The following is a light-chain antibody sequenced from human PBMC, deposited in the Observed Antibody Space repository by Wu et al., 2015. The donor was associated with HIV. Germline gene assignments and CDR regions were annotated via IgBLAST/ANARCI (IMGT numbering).Light chain of an antibody. CDR1: QTISYY. CDR2: SAS. CDR3: QKYNSAPRT. J-gene: IGKJ1*01. V-gene: IGKV1-27*01. Sequence: GDRVTITCRASQTISYYLAWYQQKPGRVPELLIYSASTLRPGVPSRFSGTGYGTEFTLTISSLQPEDVATYFCQKYNSAPRTFGQGTKVDIK.